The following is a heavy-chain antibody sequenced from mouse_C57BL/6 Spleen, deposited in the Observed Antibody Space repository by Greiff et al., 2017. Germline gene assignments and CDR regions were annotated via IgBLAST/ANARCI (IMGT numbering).Heavy chain of an antibody. Sequence: EVKLQESGPGLVKPSQSLSLTCSVTGYSITSGYYWNWIRQFPGNKLEWMGYISYDGSNNYNPSLKNRISITRDTSKNQFFLNLNSVTTEDTATYYCARDGVFFDYWGQGTTLTVSS. CDR3: ARDGVFFDY. J-gene: IGHJ2*01. CDR2: ISYDGSN. CDR1: GYSITSGYY. V-gene: IGHV3-6*01.